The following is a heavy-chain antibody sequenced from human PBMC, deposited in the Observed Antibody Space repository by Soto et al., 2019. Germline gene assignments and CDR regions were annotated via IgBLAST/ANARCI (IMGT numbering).Heavy chain of an antibody. V-gene: IGHV3-30*03. CDR3: GRGPFSSSYIDY. CDR1: GFTFNTYG. Sequence: GGSLRLSCAASGFTFNTYGMHWVRQAPGKGLEWVAVITYDGFTQNYADSVRGRFTVSRDNSKSTLSLQMNSLRPDDTAVYYCGRGPFSSSYIDYWGQGTLVTVSS. CDR2: ITYDGFTQ. J-gene: IGHJ4*02. D-gene: IGHD6-6*01.